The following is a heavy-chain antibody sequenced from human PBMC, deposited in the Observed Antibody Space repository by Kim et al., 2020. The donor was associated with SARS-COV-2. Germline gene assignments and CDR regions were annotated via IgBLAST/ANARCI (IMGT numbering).Heavy chain of an antibody. J-gene: IGHJ4*02. Sequence: SETLSLTCAVYGGSFSGYYWSWIRQPPGKGLEWIGEINHSGSTNYNPSLKSRVTISVDTSKNQFSLKLSSVTAADTAVYYCARDRRGYSYGPSPFDYWGQGTLVTVSS. CDR2: INHSGST. D-gene: IGHD5-18*01. CDR1: GGSFSGYY. CDR3: ARDRRGYSYGPSPFDY. V-gene: IGHV4-34*01.